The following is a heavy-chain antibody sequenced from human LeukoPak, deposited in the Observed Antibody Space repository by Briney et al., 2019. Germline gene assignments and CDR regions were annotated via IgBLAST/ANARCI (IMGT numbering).Heavy chain of an antibody. V-gene: IGHV4-34*01. D-gene: IGHD5-12*01. CDR1: GGSFSGYY. CDR3: AKNPYEYYFDY. J-gene: IGHJ4*02. CDR2: INHSGST. Sequence: PSETLSLTCAVYGGSFSGYYWSWIRQPPGKGLEWIGEINHSGSTNYNPSLKSRVTISVDTSKNQFSLKLSSVTAADTAVYYCAKNPYEYYFDYWGQGTLVTVSS.